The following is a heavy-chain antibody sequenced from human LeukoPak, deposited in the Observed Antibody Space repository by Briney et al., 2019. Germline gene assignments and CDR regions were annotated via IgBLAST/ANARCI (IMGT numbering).Heavy chain of an antibody. D-gene: IGHD6-19*01. Sequence: GGSLRLSCAASGFTVSSNYMSWVRQAPGKGLEWVSVIYSGGSTYYADSVKGRFTISRDNSKNTLYLQMNSLRAEDTAVYYCARDWLPRREDYYYGMDVWGQGTMVTVSS. CDR1: GFTVSSNY. V-gene: IGHV3-66*01. J-gene: IGHJ6*02. CDR3: ARDWLPRREDYYYGMDV. CDR2: IYSGGST.